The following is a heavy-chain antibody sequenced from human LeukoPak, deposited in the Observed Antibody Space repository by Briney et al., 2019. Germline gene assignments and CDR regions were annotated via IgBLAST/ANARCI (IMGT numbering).Heavy chain of an antibody. CDR2: ISRSSSYI. D-gene: IGHD2-21*02. CDR3: ARVVTFDY. J-gene: IGHJ4*02. V-gene: IGHV3-21*01. CDR1: GFTVSSTY. Sequence: GSLRLSCAASGFTVSSTYMSWVRQAPGQGLEWVSSISRSSSYIYYADSVKGRFTISRDNAKNSLYLQMNSLRDEDTAVYYCARVVTFDYWGQGTLVTVSS.